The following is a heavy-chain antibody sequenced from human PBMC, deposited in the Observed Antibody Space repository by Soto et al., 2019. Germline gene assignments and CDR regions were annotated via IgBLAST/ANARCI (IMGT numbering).Heavy chain of an antibody. Sequence: GGSLRLSCASSGFTFSSCGMHWVRQAPGKGLEWVAVISNDGSNKYYADSVKGRFTISRDNSKNTLYLQMNSLRAEDTAVYYCAKEGVYDSSGWSFDYWGQGTLVTVSS. V-gene: IGHV3-30*18. J-gene: IGHJ4*02. CDR3: AKEGVYDSSGWSFDY. CDR1: GFTFSSCG. CDR2: ISNDGSNK. D-gene: IGHD3-22*01.